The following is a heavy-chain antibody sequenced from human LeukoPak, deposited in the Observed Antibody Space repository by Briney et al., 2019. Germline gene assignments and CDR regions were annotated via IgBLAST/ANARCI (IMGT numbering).Heavy chain of an antibody. CDR3: ARGDYDILTGWPY. CDR1: GYTFTGYY. CDR2: INPNSGGT. D-gene: IGHD3-9*01. J-gene: IGHJ4*02. V-gene: IGHV1-2*02. Sequence: ASVKVSCKASGYTFTGYYMHWVRQAPGQGLEWMGWINPNSGGTNYAQKFQGRVTMTRDTSMNTAYMDLSRLRSDDTAVYYCARGDYDILTGWPYWGQGTLVTVSS.